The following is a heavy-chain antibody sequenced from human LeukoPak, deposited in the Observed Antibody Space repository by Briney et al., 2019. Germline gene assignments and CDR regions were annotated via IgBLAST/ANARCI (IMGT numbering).Heavy chain of an antibody. Sequence: GGSLRLSCAASGFTFRSYWMSWVRQAPGKGLEWVANIKQDGSEKYYVDSVKGRFTISRDNSKNTLYLQMNSLRAEDTAVYYCAKGTDYYGSGETFDYWGQGTLVTVSS. D-gene: IGHD3-10*01. J-gene: IGHJ4*02. CDR3: AKGTDYYGSGETFDY. CDR1: GFTFRSYW. V-gene: IGHV3-7*03. CDR2: IKQDGSEK.